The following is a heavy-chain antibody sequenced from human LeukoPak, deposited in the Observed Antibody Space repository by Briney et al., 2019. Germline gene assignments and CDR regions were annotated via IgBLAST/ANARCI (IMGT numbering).Heavy chain of an antibody. Sequence: SGTLPLTCAVSGGSISSSNWWSWVRQPPGKGLEWIGEIYHSGSTNYNPSLKSRVTISVDTSKNQFSLKLSSVTAADTAVYYCARGTRPTIFDYWGQGTLVTVSS. CDR3: ARGTRPTIFDY. D-gene: IGHD1-26*01. CDR1: GGSISSSNW. CDR2: IYHSGST. J-gene: IGHJ4*02. V-gene: IGHV4-4*02.